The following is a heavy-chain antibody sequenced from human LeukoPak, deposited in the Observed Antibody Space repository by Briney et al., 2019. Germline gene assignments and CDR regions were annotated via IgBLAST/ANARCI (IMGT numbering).Heavy chain of an antibody. D-gene: IGHD1-26*01. J-gene: IGHJ4*02. CDR1: GGSISSTNW. CDR2: ISLSGVT. Sequence: SETLSLTCGVSGGSISSTNWWSWVRQPPGQGLEWIGEISLSGVTNYNPSLKSRVTMSLDRSKNHLSLTLTSVTAADTAVYYCSRESGAFSPFGYWGQGTLVTVTS. V-gene: IGHV4-4*02. CDR3: SRESGAFSPFGY.